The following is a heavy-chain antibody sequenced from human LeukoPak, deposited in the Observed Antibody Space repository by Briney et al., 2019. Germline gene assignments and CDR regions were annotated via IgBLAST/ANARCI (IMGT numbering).Heavy chain of an antibody. J-gene: IGHJ4*02. V-gene: IGHV4-34*01. CDR1: GGSFSGYY. CDR3: ARVVDYYDSSGSRGVLFYY. D-gene: IGHD3-22*01. CDR2: INDSGIT. Sequence: PSETLSLTCAVSGGSFSGYYWSWLRQPPGKGVEWIGEINDSGITNYVSSLNTPVTISVDTSKTQFSLKLSSVSAADTAVYYCARVVDYYDSSGSRGVLFYYWGQGTLVTVSS.